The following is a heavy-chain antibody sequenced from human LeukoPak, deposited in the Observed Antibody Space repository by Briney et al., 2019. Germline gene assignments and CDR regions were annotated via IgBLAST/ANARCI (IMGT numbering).Heavy chain of an antibody. Sequence: PGGSLRLSCAVSGFTFSTYVMSWVSQAPGKGLEWVSSVSGSGGGTYYADSVKGRLTISRDNSKNTLYLQMDSLRAEDTAIYYCAKAGLHGLGYWGQGALVTVSS. J-gene: IGHJ4*02. CDR1: GFTFSTYV. CDR3: AKAGLHGLGY. CDR2: VSGSGGGT. V-gene: IGHV3-23*01. D-gene: IGHD3/OR15-3a*01.